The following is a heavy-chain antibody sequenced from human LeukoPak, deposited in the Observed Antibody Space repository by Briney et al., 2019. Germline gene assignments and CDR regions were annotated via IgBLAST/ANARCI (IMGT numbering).Heavy chain of an antibody. D-gene: IGHD5-12*01. J-gene: IGHJ5*02. CDR1: GFIFSQYS. CDR2: IRSSSET. CDR3: ARDAGNSGYGCDL. Sequence: GGSLRLSCAASGFIFSQYSMNWVRQAPGKGLEWVSHIRSSSETFYADSVKGRFTISRDNARNSLYLQMNNLRGEDMAIYYCARDAGNSGYGCDLWGQGTLVTVSS. V-gene: IGHV3-48*01.